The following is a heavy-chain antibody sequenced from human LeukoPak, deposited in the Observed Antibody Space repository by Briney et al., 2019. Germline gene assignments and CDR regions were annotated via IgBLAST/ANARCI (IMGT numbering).Heavy chain of an antibody. CDR3: VTYNSESRAHGA. J-gene: IGHJ5*02. Sequence: SETLSLTCTVSGGSISSSSYYWGWIRQPPGRGLEWIGSIYYSGSTYYNPSLKSRVTISVDTSKNQFSLKLSSVTAADTAVYYCVTYNSESRAHGAWGQGTLVTVSS. V-gene: IGHV4-39*01. CDR2: IYYSGST. D-gene: IGHD5-24*01. CDR1: GGSISSSSYY.